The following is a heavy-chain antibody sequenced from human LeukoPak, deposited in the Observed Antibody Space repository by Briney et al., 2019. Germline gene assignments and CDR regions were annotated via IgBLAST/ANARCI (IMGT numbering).Heavy chain of an antibody. J-gene: IGHJ4*02. CDR2: ISSSGTTI. Sequence: GGSLRLSCAVSGFTFSTYAMHWVRQAPGKGLEWVSYISSSGTTIYYAERRFTISRDNAKNSLYLLMNSLRAEDTAIYYCARGYCSGGSCYGGDYWGQGTLVTVSS. V-gene: IGHV3-48*03. CDR1: GFTFSTYA. D-gene: IGHD2-15*01. CDR3: ARGYCSGGSCYGGDY.